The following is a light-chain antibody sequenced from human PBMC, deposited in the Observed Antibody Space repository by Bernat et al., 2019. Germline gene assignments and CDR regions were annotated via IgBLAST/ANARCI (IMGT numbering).Light chain of an antibody. V-gene: IGKV1-9*01. CDR1: QVIGTY. CDR2: GAS. CDR3: QQLNSFPIT. J-gene: IGKJ5*01. Sequence: DIQLTQSPSFLSASVGDRVTITCRASQVIGTYVAWYQQKPGKAPNLLIYGASTLQYGVPSRFSGSGIGKEFTLTISSLQPEDSASYYCQQLNSFPITFGQGTRLEIK.